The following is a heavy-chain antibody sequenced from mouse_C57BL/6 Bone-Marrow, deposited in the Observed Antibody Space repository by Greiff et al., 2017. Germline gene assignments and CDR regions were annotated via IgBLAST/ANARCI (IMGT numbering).Heavy chain of an antibody. D-gene: IGHD2-5*01. Sequence: QVQLQQPAAELVKPGASVKLSCKASGYTFPSYWMHWVKQRPGHGLEWIGMIHPNRGSTNYNEKFKSTATLTVDNSSSTAYMQLSSLTSEDSAVYYGARDGYSNYDWFAYWGQGTLGTVSA. J-gene: IGHJ3*01. V-gene: IGHV1-64*01. CDR1: GYTFPSYW. CDR2: IHPNRGST. CDR3: ARDGYSNYDWFAY.